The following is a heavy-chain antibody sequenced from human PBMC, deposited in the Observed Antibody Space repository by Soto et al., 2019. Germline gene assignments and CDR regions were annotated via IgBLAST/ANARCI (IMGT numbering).Heavy chain of an antibody. CDR3: ARHRRAVAGTRYFDY. CDR2: IYYSGST. J-gene: IGHJ4*02. V-gene: IGHV4-39*01. CDR1: GGSISSSSYY. D-gene: IGHD6-19*01. Sequence: SETLSLTCTVSGGSISSSSYYWGWIRQPPGKGLEWIGSIYYSGSTYYNPSLKSRVTISVDTSKNQFSLKLSSVTAADTAVYYCARHRRAVAGTRYFDYWGQGTLVTVSS.